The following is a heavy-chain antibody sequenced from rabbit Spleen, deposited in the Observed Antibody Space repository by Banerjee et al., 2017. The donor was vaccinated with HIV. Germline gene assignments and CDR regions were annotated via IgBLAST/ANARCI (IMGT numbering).Heavy chain of an antibody. Sequence: QSLEESGGDLVKPEGSLTLTCTASGFSFSNSYYMCWVRQAPGKGLEYIACIYADNTGSTVYASWARGRFTISKTSSTTVTLEMTGLTAADTATYFCAKDIMNAGLELGLWGPGTLVTVS. V-gene: IGHV1S40*01. CDR3: AKDIMNAGLELGL. D-gene: IGHD4-2*01. CDR2: IYADNTGST. CDR1: GFSFSNSYY. J-gene: IGHJ4*01.